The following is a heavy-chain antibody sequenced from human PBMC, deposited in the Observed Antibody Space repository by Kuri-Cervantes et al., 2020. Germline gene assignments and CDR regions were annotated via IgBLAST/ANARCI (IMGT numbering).Heavy chain of an antibody. CDR3: ARRDLHDAFDI. CDR2: ISYDGSNK. J-gene: IGHJ3*02. CDR1: GFTFSSYA. Sequence: GGSLRLSCAASGFTFSSYAMHWVRQAPGKGLEWVAVISYDGSNKYYADSVKGRFTISRDNAKNSLYLQMNSLRAEDTAVYYCARRDLHDAFDIWGQGTMVTVSS. V-gene: IGHV3-30*07.